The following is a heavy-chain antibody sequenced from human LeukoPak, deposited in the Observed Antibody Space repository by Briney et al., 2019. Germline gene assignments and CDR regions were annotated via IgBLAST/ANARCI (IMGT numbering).Heavy chain of an antibody. CDR2: IYYSGST. V-gene: IGHV4-59*12. CDR1: GGSISSYY. Sequence: SETLSLTCTVSGGSISSYYWSWIRQPPGKGLEWIGYIYYSGSTNYNPSLKSRVTISVDTSKNQFSLKLSSVTAADTAVYYCARDHYYGSGSSYGMDVWGQGTTVTVSS. J-gene: IGHJ6*02. CDR3: ARDHYYGSGSSYGMDV. D-gene: IGHD3-10*01.